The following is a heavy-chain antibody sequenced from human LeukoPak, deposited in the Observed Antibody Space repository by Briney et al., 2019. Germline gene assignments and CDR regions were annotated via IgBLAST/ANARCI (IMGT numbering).Heavy chain of an antibody. CDR2: ISYEGGNK. D-gene: IGHD2-8*02. J-gene: IGHJ4*02. CDR3: ARDASRTGDYFDY. V-gene: IGHV3-30-3*01. CDR1: GXTFSSYA. Sequence: GGSLRLSCVASGXTFSSYAVHWVRQAPGKGLECVAVISYEGGNKYYADSVKGRFTISRDNSKNTLYLQMNSLRAEDTAVYYCARDASRTGDYFDYWGQGTLVTVSS.